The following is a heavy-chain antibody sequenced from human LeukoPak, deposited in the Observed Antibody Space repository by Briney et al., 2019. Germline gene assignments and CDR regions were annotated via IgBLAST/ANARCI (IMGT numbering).Heavy chain of an antibody. V-gene: IGHV3-49*03. D-gene: IGHD2-2*01. CDR1: GFTFGDYA. CDR3: TRDADIVVVPAAFDY. Sequence: PGGSLRLSCTASGFTFGDYAMSWFREAPGKGLEWVGFIRSKAYGGTTEYAASVKGRFTISRDDSKSIAYLQMNNLKTEDTAVYYCTRDADIVVVPAAFDYWGQGTLVTVSS. CDR2: IRSKAYGGTT. J-gene: IGHJ4*02.